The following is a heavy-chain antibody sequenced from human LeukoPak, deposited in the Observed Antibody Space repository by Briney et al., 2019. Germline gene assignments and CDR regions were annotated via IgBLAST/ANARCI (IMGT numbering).Heavy chain of an antibody. CDR1: GFTFDDYG. J-gene: IGHJ6*03. V-gene: IGHV3-20*01. CDR2: INWNGGNT. D-gene: IGHD3-16*01. Sequence: PGGSLTLSCAPSGFTFDDYGMSWVRQAPGNGLEWVSGINWNGGNTGYADHVKGPFTISRDNAKNSLYLQMNSLRAEDTALDDCADDSCCFDRGDYGYMDVWGKGTTVTVSS. CDR3: ADDSCCFDRGDYGYMDV.